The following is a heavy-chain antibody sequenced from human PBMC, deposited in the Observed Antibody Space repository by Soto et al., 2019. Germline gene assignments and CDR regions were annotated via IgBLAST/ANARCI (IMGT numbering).Heavy chain of an antibody. D-gene: IGHD6-13*01. J-gene: IGHJ4*02. Sequence: QVQLQQWGAGLLKPSETLSLTCAVYGGSFSGYYWSWIRQPPGKGLEWIGEINHSGSTNYNPSLKSRVTISVDTSKNQLSLKLSSVTAADTAVYYCARPNVGIAAAGTFRGPYDYWGQGTLVTVSS. CDR2: INHSGST. CDR3: ARPNVGIAAAGTFRGPYDY. V-gene: IGHV4-34*01. CDR1: GGSFSGYY.